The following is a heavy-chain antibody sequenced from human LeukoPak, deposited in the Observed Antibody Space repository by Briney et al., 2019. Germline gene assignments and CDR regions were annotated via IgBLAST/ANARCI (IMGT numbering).Heavy chain of an antibody. CDR3: AREKDGGYSVRVLGWFDP. J-gene: IGHJ5*02. D-gene: IGHD3-22*01. Sequence: PSETLSLTCTVSGGSISSYYWSWIRQPPGKGLEWIGYIYYSGSTNYNPSLKSRVTISVDTSKNQFSLKLSSVTAADTAVYYCAREKDGGYSVRVLGWFDPWGQGTLVTVSS. CDR2: IYYSGST. V-gene: IGHV4-59*01. CDR1: GGSISSYY.